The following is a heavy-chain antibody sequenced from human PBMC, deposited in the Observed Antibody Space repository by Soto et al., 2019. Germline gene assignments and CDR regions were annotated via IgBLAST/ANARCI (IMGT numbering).Heavy chain of an antibody. J-gene: IGHJ4*02. CDR3: ARRGCDSIFGSFDN. Sequence: TLSLTCAVYGGSFSGYYWSWIRQPPGKGLEWIGEINNVESTNYNPSLKSRVTVSVDESANRFSLRLNSVTAADTAVYYCARRGCDSIFGSFDNWGQGILVTSPQ. CDR1: GGSFSGYY. CDR2: INNVEST. V-gene: IGHV4-34*01. D-gene: IGHD2-21*02.